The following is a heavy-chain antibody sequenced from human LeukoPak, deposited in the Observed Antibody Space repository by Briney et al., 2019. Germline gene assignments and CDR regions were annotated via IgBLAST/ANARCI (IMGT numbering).Heavy chain of an antibody. Sequence: PSETLSLTCTVSGGSTSSYYWSWIRQPPGKGLEWIGYIYYSGSTNYNPSLKSRVTISVDTSKNQFSLKLSSVTAADTAVYYCARGLLRATDAFDIWGQGTMVTVSS. CDR2: IYYSGST. CDR1: GGSTSSYY. J-gene: IGHJ3*02. CDR3: ARGLLRATDAFDI. V-gene: IGHV4-59*01. D-gene: IGHD2-21*01.